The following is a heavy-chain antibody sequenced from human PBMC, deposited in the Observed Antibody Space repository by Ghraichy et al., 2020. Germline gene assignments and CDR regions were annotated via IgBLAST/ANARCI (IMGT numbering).Heavy chain of an antibody. CDR1: GFTFSSYW. Sequence: GGSLRLSCAASGFTFSSYWMHWVRQAPGKGLVWVSRINSDGRGTSYADSVKGRFTISRDNAKNTLYLQMNSLRAEDTAVYYCARDNWNDYFFHYWGQGTLVTGSP. CDR2: INSDGRGT. D-gene: IGHD1-1*01. J-gene: IGHJ4*02. CDR3: ARDNWNDYFFHY. V-gene: IGHV3-74*01.